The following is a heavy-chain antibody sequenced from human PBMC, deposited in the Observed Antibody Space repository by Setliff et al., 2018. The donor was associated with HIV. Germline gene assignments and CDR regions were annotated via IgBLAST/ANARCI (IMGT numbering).Heavy chain of an antibody. CDR2: ITPFGGST. J-gene: IGHJ4*01. D-gene: IGHD6-13*01. CDR1: GYRFPTYE. V-gene: IGHV1-46*01. CDR3: ARAPPSGKARPYYFDY. Sequence: GASVKVSCKASGYRFPTYEMHWVRQAPGEGLEWIGMITPFGGSTYYAQKFQGRVTLTMDTSTSTFYMELSSLRFEDTAVYYCARAPPSGKARPYYFDYWG.